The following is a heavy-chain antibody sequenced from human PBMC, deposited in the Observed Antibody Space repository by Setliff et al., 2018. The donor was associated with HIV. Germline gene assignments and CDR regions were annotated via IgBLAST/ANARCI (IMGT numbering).Heavy chain of an antibody. V-gene: IGHV4-31*03. CDR1: GDSISSGGYY. Sequence: SETLSLTCTVSGDSISSGGYYWSWIRQHPGKGLEWIGYIHYSGSSYYNPSLRGRVTISVDTSKNQFSLKLGSVTAADTAVYFCARGTWIQLWLGWFDPWGQGTLVTVSS. CDR3: ARGTWIQLWLGWFDP. D-gene: IGHD5-18*01. J-gene: IGHJ5*02. CDR2: IHYSGSS.